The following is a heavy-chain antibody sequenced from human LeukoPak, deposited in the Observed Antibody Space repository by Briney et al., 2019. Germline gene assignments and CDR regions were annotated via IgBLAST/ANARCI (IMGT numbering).Heavy chain of an antibody. D-gene: IGHD6-13*01. CDR3: ARGGRWGRIASDY. J-gene: IGHJ4*02. Sequence: PGGSLRLSCEASGFTFSTFAMIWVRQPPGKGLEWVSSIFPSGGEIHYADSVRGRFTISRDNAKNTLYLQMNSLRAEDTAVYYCARGGRWGRIASDYWGQGTLVTVSS. CDR1: GFTFSTFA. CDR2: IFPSGGEI. V-gene: IGHV3-23*01.